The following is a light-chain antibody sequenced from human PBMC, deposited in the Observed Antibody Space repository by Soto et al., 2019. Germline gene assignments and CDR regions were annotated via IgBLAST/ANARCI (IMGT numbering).Light chain of an antibody. Sequence: ESVLTQSPGTLSLSPGEKATLSCRASQSVSSSYLAWYQQKPGQAPRLLIYGASSRATGIPDRFSGSGSGTDFTLTVSRLEPEDFAVYYCQQFGRSSWTFGQGTKVDIK. J-gene: IGKJ1*01. V-gene: IGKV3-20*01. CDR1: QSVSSSY. CDR2: GAS. CDR3: QQFGRSSWT.